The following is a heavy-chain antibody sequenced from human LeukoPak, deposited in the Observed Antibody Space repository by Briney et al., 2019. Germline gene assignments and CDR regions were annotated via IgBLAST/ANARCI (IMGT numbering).Heavy chain of an antibody. CDR3: ARAMGATRTYYFDY. J-gene: IGHJ4*02. D-gene: IGHD1-26*01. V-gene: IGHV4-39*07. Sequence: SETLSLTCTVSGGSISSYYWGWIRQPPGKGLEWIGSIYYSGSTYYNPSLKSRVTISVDTSKNQFSLKLSSVTAADTAVYYCARAMGATRTYYFDYWGQGTLVTVSS. CDR1: GGSISSYY. CDR2: IYYSGST.